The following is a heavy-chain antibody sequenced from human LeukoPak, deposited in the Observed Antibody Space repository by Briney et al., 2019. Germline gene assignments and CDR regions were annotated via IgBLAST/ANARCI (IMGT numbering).Heavy chain of an antibody. D-gene: IGHD2-21*02. CDR2: INPNSGGT. CDR1: GYTFTGYY. V-gene: IGHV1-2*02. Sequence: ASVKVSCKPSGYTFTGYYMHWVRQAPGQGLAWMGWINPNSGGTSYAQKFQGRVTMTRDTSISTAYMELNRLTSDDTAGYYCARGGGDWNYWGQGTLVTVSS. J-gene: IGHJ4*02. CDR3: ARGGGDWNY.